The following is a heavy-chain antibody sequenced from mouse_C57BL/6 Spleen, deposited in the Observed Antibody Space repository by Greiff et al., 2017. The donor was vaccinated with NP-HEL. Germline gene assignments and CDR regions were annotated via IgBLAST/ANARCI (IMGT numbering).Heavy chain of an antibody. J-gene: IGHJ4*01. V-gene: IGHV1-52*01. CDR1: GYTFTSYW. D-gene: IGHD1-1*01. CDR2: IDPSDSET. CDR3: ARRYGSTFYYAMDY. Sequence: QVQLQQPGAELVRPGSSVKLSCKASGYTFTSYWMHWVKQRPIQGLEWIGNIDPSDSETHYNQKFKDKATLTADKSSSTAYMQLSSLTSEDSAVYYCARRYGSTFYYAMDYWGQGTSVTVSS.